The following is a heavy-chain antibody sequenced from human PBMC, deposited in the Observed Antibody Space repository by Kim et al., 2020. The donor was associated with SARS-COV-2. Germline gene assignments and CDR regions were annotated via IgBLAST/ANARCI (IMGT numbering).Heavy chain of an antibody. CDR2: ISSSSSYI. V-gene: IGHV3-21*01. CDR1: GFTFSSYS. D-gene: IGHD5-18*01. J-gene: IGHJ6*02. CDR3: ASASGYSYGKVGYYYGMDV. Sequence: GGSLRLSCAASGFTFSSYSMNWVRQAPGKGLEWVSSISSSSSYIYYADSVKGRFTISRDNAKNSLYLQMNSLRAEDTAVYYCASASGYSYGKVGYYYGMDVWGQGTTVTVSS.